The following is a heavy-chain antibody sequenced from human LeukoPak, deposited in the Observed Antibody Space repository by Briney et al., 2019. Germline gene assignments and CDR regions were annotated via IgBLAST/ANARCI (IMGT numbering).Heavy chain of an antibody. D-gene: IGHD6-19*01. CDR2: FHYSGST. Sequence: SETLSLTRTVSGGSISSYYWNWIRQPPGEGLEWIGYFHYSGSTNYNPSLKSRVTISVDTSKNQFSLKLSSVTAADTALYYCARGGQWQDYYFDYWGQGILVTVSS. J-gene: IGHJ4*02. V-gene: IGHV4-59*01. CDR1: GGSISSYY. CDR3: ARGGQWQDYYFDY.